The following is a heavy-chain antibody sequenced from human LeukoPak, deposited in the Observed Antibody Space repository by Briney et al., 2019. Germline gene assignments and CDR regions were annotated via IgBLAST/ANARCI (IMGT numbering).Heavy chain of an antibody. D-gene: IGHD5-12*01. J-gene: IGHJ3*02. CDR1: GGSISSYY. CDR3: ARTYSGYDVGAFDI. Sequence: SETLSLTCTVPGGSISSYYWSWIRQPPGKGLEWIGYIYYSGSTNYNPSLKSRVTISVDTSKNQFSLKLSSVTAADTAVYYCARTYSGYDVGAFDIWGQGTMVTVSS. CDR2: IYYSGST. V-gene: IGHV4-59*01.